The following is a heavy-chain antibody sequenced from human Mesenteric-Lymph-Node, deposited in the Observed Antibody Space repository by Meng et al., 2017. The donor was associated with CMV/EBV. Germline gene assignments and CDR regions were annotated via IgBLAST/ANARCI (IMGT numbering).Heavy chain of an antibody. Sequence: SETLFLTCTVSGGSINSYYWSWIRQPPGKGLEWIGYIYYSGSTNYNPSLKSRVTISVDTSKNQFSLKLGSVTAADTAVYYCARDQYSSSWYSYYGMDVWGQGTTVTVSS. CDR1: GGSINSYY. V-gene: IGHV4-59*12. CDR3: ARDQYSSSWYSYYGMDV. J-gene: IGHJ6*02. CDR2: IYYSGST. D-gene: IGHD6-13*01.